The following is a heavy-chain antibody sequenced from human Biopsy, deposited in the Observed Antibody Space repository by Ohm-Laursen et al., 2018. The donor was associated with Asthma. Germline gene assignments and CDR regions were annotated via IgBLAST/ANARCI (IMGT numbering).Heavy chain of an antibody. J-gene: IGHJ6*02. CDR1: GDSFSNYA. Sequence: GYSVKVSCKDSGDSFSNYAISWVRQAPGQGLEWMGGLIPVLGTPDHAQMFEGRVTITADESTSTAYMELSSLSSEDTAVYYCARGYSGSDRIVYYYSGLEVWGQGTTVTVSS. D-gene: IGHD5-12*01. CDR2: LIPVLGTP. V-gene: IGHV1-69*01. CDR3: ARGYSGSDRIVYYYSGLEV.